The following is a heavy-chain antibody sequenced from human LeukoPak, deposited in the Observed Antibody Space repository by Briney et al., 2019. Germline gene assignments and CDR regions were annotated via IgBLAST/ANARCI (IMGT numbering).Heavy chain of an antibody. CDR3: AKAYSNAYPYYFDY. V-gene: IGHV3-23*01. J-gene: IGHJ4*02. Sequence: GGSLRLSCAASGFTFSTYAMSWVRQAPREGLEWVSLLRGDADGIYYTDSVEGRFTISRDNSKNTLYLQMNSLRAEDTAVYYCAKAYSNAYPYYFDYWGQGALVTVSS. D-gene: IGHD3-16*01. CDR2: LRGDADGI. CDR1: GFTFSTYA.